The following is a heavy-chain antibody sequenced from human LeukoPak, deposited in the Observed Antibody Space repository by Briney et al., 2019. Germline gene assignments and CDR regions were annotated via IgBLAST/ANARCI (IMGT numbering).Heavy chain of an antibody. V-gene: IGHV1-18*01. J-gene: IGHJ3*02. CDR3: ARDHGFSGGSYFDTFDI. D-gene: IGHD1-26*01. Sequence: GASVKASCKASGYIFTTYGISWVREAPGQGLEWRGWISGYNDDTNYAQKLQGRVTMTTDTSTSTAYMELRSLTSDDTAVYYCARDHGFSGGSYFDTFDIWGRGTMVTVSS. CDR1: GYIFTTYG. CDR2: ISGYNDDT.